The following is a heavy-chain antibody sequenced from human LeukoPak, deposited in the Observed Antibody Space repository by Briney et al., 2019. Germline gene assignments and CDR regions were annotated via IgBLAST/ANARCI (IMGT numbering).Heavy chain of an antibody. J-gene: IGHJ6*03. D-gene: IGHD6-13*01. CDR1: GGSISSSSYY. Sequence: SETLSLTCTVSGGSISSSSYYWGWIRQPPGKGLEWIGSIYYSGSTYYNPSLKSRVTISVDTSKNQFSLKLSSVTAADTAVYYCARTASSWLRNYYYYMDVWGKGTTVTVSS. CDR3: ARTASSWLRNYYYYMDV. CDR2: IYYSGST. V-gene: IGHV4-39*07.